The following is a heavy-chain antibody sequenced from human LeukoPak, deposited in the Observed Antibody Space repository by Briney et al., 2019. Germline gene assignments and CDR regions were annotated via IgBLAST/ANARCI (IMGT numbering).Heavy chain of an antibody. CDR3: ARDFDDTYYYDSSGSKGAFDI. CDR2: ISSSSSYI. D-gene: IGHD3-22*01. Sequence: PGGSLRLSCAASGFTFSSYSMNWVRQAPGKGLEWVSSISSSSSYIYYADPVKGRFTISRDNAKNSLYLQMNSLRAGDTAVYYCARDFDDTYYYDSSGSKGAFDIWGQGTMVTVSS. CDR1: GFTFSSYS. V-gene: IGHV3-21*01. J-gene: IGHJ3*02.